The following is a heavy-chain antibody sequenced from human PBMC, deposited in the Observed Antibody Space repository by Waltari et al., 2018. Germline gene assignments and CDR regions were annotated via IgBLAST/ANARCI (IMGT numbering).Heavy chain of an antibody. D-gene: IGHD1-26*01. Sequence: QVQLVQSGAEVKKPGSSVKVSCKASGGTFSSNAISWVRQAHGQGLEWMGGIIPIFGTANYAQKFQGRVTITADESTSTAYMELSSLRSEDTAVYYCARDERGVGFNYYYGMDVWGQGTTVTVSS. V-gene: IGHV1-69*01. CDR1: GGTFSSNA. CDR3: ARDERGVGFNYYYGMDV. J-gene: IGHJ6*02. CDR2: IIPIFGTA.